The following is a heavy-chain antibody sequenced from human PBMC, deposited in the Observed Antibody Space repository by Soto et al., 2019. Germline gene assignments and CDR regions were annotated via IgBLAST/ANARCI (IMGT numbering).Heavy chain of an antibody. J-gene: IGHJ4*02. Sequence: SETLSLTCTVSGDSVSSDNYYWSWIRQPPGKGLEWIGYFYDSGTTNYNPSLKRRATISGDTSNNQFSLKLSSVTAADTSVYYCARAAHGSTGYYYFDYWGQGTLVTVSS. V-gene: IGHV4-61*01. CDR1: GDSVSSDNYY. CDR3: ARAAHGSTGYYYFDY. CDR2: FYDSGTT. D-gene: IGHD3-9*01.